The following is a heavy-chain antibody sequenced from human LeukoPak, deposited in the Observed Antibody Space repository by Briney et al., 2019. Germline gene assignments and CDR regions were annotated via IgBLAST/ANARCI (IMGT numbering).Heavy chain of an antibody. V-gene: IGHV3-7*01. J-gene: IGHJ4*02. CDR2: IKQDGSEK. CDR1: GFTFSSYW. CDR3: ARGLAVAGTGY. Sequence: TRGSLRLSCAASGFTFSSYWMSWVRQAPGKGLEWVANIKQDGSEKYYVDSVKGRFTISRDNAKNSLYLQMNSLRAEDTAAYYCARGLAVAGTGYWGQGTLVTVSS. D-gene: IGHD6-19*01.